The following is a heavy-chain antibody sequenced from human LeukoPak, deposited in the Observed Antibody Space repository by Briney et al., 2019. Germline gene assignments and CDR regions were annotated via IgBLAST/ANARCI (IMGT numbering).Heavy chain of an antibody. V-gene: IGHV3-30-3*01. CDR1: GFSFSTYS. Sequence: GTSLRLSCAASGFSFSTYSIHWVRQAPGKGLEWVTVISFDGNNKYYADSVRGRFTISRDNSKNTVYLQTNSLRTEDTAIYYCAKDRAPGGNYYDFSDWGQGTLVTVSS. J-gene: IGHJ4*02. CDR2: ISFDGNNK. CDR3: AKDRAPGGNYYDFSD. D-gene: IGHD1-26*01.